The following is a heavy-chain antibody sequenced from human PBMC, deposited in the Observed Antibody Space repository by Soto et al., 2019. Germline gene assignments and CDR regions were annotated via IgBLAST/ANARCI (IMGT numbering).Heavy chain of an antibody. CDR1: GGTVASSHW. V-gene: IGHV4-4*02. J-gene: IGHJ5*01. CDR3: GREIVTAGGNNYFVT. CDR2: VYHTGDT. D-gene: IGHD2-21*02. Sequence: TSETLSLTCGVSGGTVASSHWWSWVRQSPGRGLEWIGNVYHTGDTNFNPSLQSRVTFSVDKSNNQFSLRLTSVTAADTAVYFCGREIVTAGGNNYFVTWGHGTLVTVYS.